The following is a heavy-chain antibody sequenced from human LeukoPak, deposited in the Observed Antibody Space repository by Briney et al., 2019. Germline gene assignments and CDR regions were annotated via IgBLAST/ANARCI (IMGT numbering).Heavy chain of an antibody. CDR3: ARDLYSSGWGYFDY. CDR2: IYHSGST. CDR1: GGSFSGYY. V-gene: IGHV4-34*01. Sequence: SETLSLTCAVYGGSFSGYYWSWIRQPPGKGLEWIGSIYHSGSTYYNPSLKSRVTISLDMSENQFSLKLSSVTAADTAVYYCARDLYSSGWGYFDYWGQGTLVTVSS. D-gene: IGHD6-19*01. J-gene: IGHJ4*02.